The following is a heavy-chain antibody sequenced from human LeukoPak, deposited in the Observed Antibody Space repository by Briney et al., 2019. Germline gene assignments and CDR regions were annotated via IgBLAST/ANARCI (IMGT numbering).Heavy chain of an antibody. Sequence: GALRLSCTASGFTFDSYAMSWVRQAPGKGLEWGASISGGIEDTYYADSVKGRFTISRDNSKSTLYLQMNSLRAEDTAVYYCARTLAQYSNSWLYFYYGLDVWGQGTTVTVSS. V-gene: IGHV3-23*01. CDR1: GFTFDSYA. CDR2: ISGGIEDT. D-gene: IGHD6-13*01. J-gene: IGHJ6*02. CDR3: ARTLAQYSNSWLYFYYGLDV.